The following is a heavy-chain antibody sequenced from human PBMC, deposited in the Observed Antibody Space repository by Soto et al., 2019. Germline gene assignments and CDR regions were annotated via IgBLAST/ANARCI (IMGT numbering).Heavy chain of an antibody. CDR1: GFTFSSYG. CDR2: ISYDGSNK. CDR3: AKGCVLSQDYYYYMDV. V-gene: IGHV3-30*18. D-gene: IGHD3-10*02. J-gene: IGHJ6*03. Sequence: QVQLVESGGGVVQPGRSLRLSCAASGFTFSSYGMHWVRQAPGKGLEWVAVISYDGSNKYYADSVKGRFTISRDNSKNTLYLQMNSLRAEDTAVYYCAKGCVLSQDYYYYMDVLGKGTTVTVSS.